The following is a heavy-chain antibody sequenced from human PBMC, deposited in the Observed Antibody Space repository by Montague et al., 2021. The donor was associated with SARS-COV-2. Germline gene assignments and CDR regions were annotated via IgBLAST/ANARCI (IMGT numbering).Heavy chain of an antibody. CDR1: GDSISRYY. D-gene: IGHD4-23*01. V-gene: IGHV4-59*01. J-gene: IGHJ4*02. CDR3: ARAKYGDNSRCFLVDY. CDR2: IYKSEKT. Sequence: SETLSLTCTVSGDSISRYYWTWIRQSPGRGLEWIGCIYKSEKTNYNPSLKSRVTISVDTSKSQFSLKLSSVTAADTAVYYCARAKYGDNSRCFLVDYWGQGTMVTVSS.